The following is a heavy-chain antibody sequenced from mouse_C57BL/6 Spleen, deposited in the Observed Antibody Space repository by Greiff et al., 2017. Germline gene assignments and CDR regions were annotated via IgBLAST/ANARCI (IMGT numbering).Heavy chain of an antibody. V-gene: IGHV1-72*01. CDR1: GYTFTSYW. Sequence: QVQLQQPGAELVKPGASVKLSCKASGYTFTSYWMHWVKQRPGRGLEWIGRIDPNSGGTKYKEKFKSKATLAVDKPSSTAYMHLSSLTSEDSAVYYCARPLYDYDSYYFDYWGQGTTLTVSS. J-gene: IGHJ2*01. CDR3: ARPLYDYDSYYFDY. CDR2: IDPNSGGT. D-gene: IGHD2-4*01.